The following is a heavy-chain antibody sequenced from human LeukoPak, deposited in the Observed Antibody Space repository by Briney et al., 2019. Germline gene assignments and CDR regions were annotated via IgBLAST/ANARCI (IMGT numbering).Heavy chain of an antibody. D-gene: IGHD6-19*01. V-gene: IGHV3-30-3*01. CDR3: ASGWYINY. CDR2: ISYDGSNK. J-gene: IGHJ4*02. Sequence: SGGSLRLSCAASGFTFSSYAMHWVRQAPGKGLEWVAVISYDGSNKYYADSVKGRFTISRDNSKNTLYLQMNSLRAEDTAVYYCASGWYINYWGQGTLVTVSS. CDR1: GFTFSSYA.